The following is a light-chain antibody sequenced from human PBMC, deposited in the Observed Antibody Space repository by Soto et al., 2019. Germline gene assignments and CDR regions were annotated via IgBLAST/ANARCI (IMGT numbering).Light chain of an antibody. Sequence: QSALTQPRSVPGSPGQSVTISCTGTSSDVGGYNYVSWYQQHPGKAPKLMIYDVSKRPSGVPDRFSGSKSGNTASLTISGLQAEDEADYYCCSYAGSYTFVFGGGTKVTVL. J-gene: IGLJ2*01. CDR1: SSDVGGYNY. CDR2: DVS. CDR3: CSYAGSYTFV. V-gene: IGLV2-11*01.